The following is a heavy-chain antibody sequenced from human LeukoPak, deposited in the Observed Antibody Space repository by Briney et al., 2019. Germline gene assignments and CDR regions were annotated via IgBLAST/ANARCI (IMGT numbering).Heavy chain of an antibody. CDR1: GFSFSGYA. V-gene: IGHV3-23*01. CDR3: AKDLRGGFCSGGNCYLRGFDH. CDR2: TRGSGGST. D-gene: IGHD2-15*01. Sequence: PGGSLRLSCVASGFSFSGYAMSWLRQAPGKGLEWVSSTRGSGGSTYYADSVKGRFTISRDNSKNTLYLQMDTLRAEDTAVYYCAKDLRGGFCSGGNCYLRGFDHWGQGTLVTVSS. J-gene: IGHJ4*02.